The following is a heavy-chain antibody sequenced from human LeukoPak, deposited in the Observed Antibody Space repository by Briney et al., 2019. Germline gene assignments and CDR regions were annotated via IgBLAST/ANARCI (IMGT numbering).Heavy chain of an antibody. Sequence: GASVKVSCKASGYTFTSYYLHWVRQATGQGLDWMGIINPSAGSTSYAQKFQGRVTLTRDMSTSTVYMEVSSLRSEDTAVYYCARDLRFGELSFLPFDYWGQGTLVTVSS. CDR3: ARDLRFGELSFLPFDY. J-gene: IGHJ4*02. V-gene: IGHV1-46*01. D-gene: IGHD3-10*01. CDR2: INPSAGST. CDR1: GYTFTSYY.